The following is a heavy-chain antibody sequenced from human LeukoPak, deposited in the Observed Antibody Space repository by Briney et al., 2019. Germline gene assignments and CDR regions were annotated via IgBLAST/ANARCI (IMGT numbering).Heavy chain of an antibody. D-gene: IGHD5-24*01. J-gene: IGHJ4*02. V-gene: IGHV3-9*01. CDR1: GFTFDDYA. CDR3: AKDKRRWLQLELGY. Sequence: GRSLRLSCAASGFTFDDYAMHWVRQAPGKGLGWVSGISWNSGSIGYADSVKGRFTISRDNAKNSLYLQMNSLRAEDTALYYCAKDKRRWLQLELGYWGQGTLSPSPQ. CDR2: ISWNSGSI.